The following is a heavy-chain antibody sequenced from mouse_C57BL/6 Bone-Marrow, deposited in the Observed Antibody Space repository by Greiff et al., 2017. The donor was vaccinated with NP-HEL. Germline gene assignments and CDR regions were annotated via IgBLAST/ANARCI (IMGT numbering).Heavy chain of an antibody. CDR2: ISYDGSN. J-gene: IGHJ3*01. V-gene: IGHV3-6*01. CDR1: GYSITSGYY. CDR3: ARESPGFAY. Sequence: EVQLQESGPGLVKPSQSLSLTCSVTGYSITSGYYWNWIRQFPGNKLEWMGYISYDGSNNYNPSLTNRISISSDTSKNQFFLKLNSVTTEDTATYYCARESPGFAYWGQGTLVTVSA.